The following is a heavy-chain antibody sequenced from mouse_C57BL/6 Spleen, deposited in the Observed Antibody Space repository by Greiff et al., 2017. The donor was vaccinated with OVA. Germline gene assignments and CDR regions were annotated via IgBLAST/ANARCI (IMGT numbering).Heavy chain of an antibody. J-gene: IGHJ3*01. Sequence: VKLMESGAELVKPGASVKISCKASGYAFSSYWMNWVKQRPGKGLEWIGQIYPGDGDTNYNGKFKGKATLTADKSSSTAYMQLSSLTSEDSAVYFCAASYYSNYVWFAYWGQGTLVTVSA. D-gene: IGHD2-5*01. CDR2: IYPGDGDT. V-gene: IGHV1-80*01. CDR1: GYAFSSYW. CDR3: AASYYSNYVWFAY.